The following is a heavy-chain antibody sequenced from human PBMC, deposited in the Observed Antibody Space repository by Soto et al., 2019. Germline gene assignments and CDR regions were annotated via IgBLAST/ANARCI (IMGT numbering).Heavy chain of an antibody. V-gene: IGHV4-31*03. CDR2: IYYSGST. CDR3: ARDPSPDYYYYGMDV. J-gene: IGHJ6*02. Sequence: TVSGGSISSGGYYWSWIRQHPGKGLEWIGYIYYSGSTYYNPSLKSRVTISVDTSKNQFSLKLSSVTAADTAVYYCARDPSPDYYYYGMDVWGQGTTVTVSS. CDR1: GGSISSGGYY.